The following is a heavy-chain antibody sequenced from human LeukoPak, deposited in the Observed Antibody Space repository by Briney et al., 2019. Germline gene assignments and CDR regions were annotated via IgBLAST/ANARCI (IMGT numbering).Heavy chain of an antibody. CDR1: GGSFSGYY. CDR2: INHSGST. J-gene: IGHJ3*02. CDR3: ARHSRRMTTVTLWSFGAFDI. D-gene: IGHD4-17*01. V-gene: IGHV4-34*01. Sequence: SETLSLTCAVYGGSFSGYYWSWIRQPPGKGLEWIGEINHSGSTNYNPSLKSRVTISVDTSKNQFSLKLSSVTAADTAVYYCARHSRRMTTVTLWSFGAFDIWGQGTMVTVSS.